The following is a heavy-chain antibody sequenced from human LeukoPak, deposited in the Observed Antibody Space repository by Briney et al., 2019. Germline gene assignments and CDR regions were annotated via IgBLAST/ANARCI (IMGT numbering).Heavy chain of an antibody. Sequence: SETLSLTCTVSGGSISSGGYYWSWIRQHPGKGLAWIGYINYSGSTYYNPSLKSRVTISVDTSKNQFSLKLSSVTAADTAVYYCARDHGVRSYYDSSGLDYWGQGTLVTVSS. J-gene: IGHJ4*02. CDR1: GGSISSGGYY. CDR3: ARDHGVRSYYDSSGLDY. D-gene: IGHD3-22*01. V-gene: IGHV4-31*03. CDR2: INYSGST.